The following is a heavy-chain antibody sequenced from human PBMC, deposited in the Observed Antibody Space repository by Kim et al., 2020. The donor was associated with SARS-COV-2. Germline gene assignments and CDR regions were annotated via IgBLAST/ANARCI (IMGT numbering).Heavy chain of an antibody. Sequence: GGSLRLSCAASGFTFSSYAMSWVRQAPGKGLEWVSAISGSGGSTYYADSVKGRFTISRDNSKNTLYLQMNSLRAEDTAVYYCAKDHKTTVMNPSVRYYYSMDVWGKGTPVTVSS. CDR1: GFTFSSYA. D-gene: IGHD4-17*01. CDR3: AKDHKTTVMNPSVRYYYSMDV. CDR2: ISGSGGST. V-gene: IGHV3-23*01. J-gene: IGHJ6*03.